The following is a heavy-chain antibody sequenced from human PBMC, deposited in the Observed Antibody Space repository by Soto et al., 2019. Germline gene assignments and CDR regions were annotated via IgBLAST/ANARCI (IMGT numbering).Heavy chain of an antibody. J-gene: IGHJ3*02. CDR2: MNPNSGNT. V-gene: IGHV1-8*01. CDR3: ARVRRGGEGHDFWSGYYRDAFDI. CDR1: GYTFTSYD. Sequence: ASVKVSCKASGYTFTSYDINWVRQATGQGLEWMGWMNPNSGNTGYAQKFQGRVTMTRNTSISTAYMELSSLRSEDTAVYYCARVRRGGEGHDFWSGYYRDAFDIWGQGTMVTVSS. D-gene: IGHD3-3*01.